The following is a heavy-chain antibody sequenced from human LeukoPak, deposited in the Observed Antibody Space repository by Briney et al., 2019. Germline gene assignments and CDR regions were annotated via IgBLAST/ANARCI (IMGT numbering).Heavy chain of an antibody. Sequence: ASVKVSCKASRGTFSSYAISWVRQAPGQGLEWMGGIIPIFGTANYAQKFQGRVTITADESTSTAYMELSSLRSEDTAVYYCARAYGYSSGWGYWGQGTLVTVSS. J-gene: IGHJ4*02. D-gene: IGHD6-19*01. V-gene: IGHV1-69*13. CDR2: IIPIFGTA. CDR3: ARAYGYSSGWGY. CDR1: RGTFSSYA.